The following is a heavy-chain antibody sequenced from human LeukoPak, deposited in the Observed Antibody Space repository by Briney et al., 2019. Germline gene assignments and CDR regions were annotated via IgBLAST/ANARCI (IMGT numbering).Heavy chain of an antibody. CDR1: GFTFSSYW. CDR2: IYSGGST. D-gene: IGHD6-25*01. V-gene: IGHV3-66*01. CDR3: ARSGSYYYYYGMDV. Sequence: GGSLRLSCAASGFTFSSYWMSWVRQAPGKGLEWVSVIYSGGSTYYADSVKGRFTISRDNSKNTLYLQMNSLRAEDTAVYYCARSGSYYYYYGMDVWGQGTTVTVSS. J-gene: IGHJ6*02.